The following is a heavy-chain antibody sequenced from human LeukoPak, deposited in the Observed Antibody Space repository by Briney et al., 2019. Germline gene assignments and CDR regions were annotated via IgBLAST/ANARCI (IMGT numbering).Heavy chain of an antibody. Sequence: GGSLRLSCAASGFTFSSYAMSWVRQAPGKGLEWVSAISGSGGSTYYADSVKGRFTISRDNSKNTLYLQMNSLRAEDTAVYYCAKDRAPGGCHFTLDSWGQGTLVTVSS. CDR1: GFTFSSYA. CDR2: ISGSGGST. J-gene: IGHJ4*02. V-gene: IGHV3-23*01. D-gene: IGHD1-26*01. CDR3: AKDRAPGGCHFTLDS.